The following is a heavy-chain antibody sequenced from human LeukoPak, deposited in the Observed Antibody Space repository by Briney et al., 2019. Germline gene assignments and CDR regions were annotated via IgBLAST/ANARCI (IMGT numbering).Heavy chain of an antibody. J-gene: IGHJ4*02. D-gene: IGHD2/OR15-2a*01. CDR1: GISLTELS. Sequence: ASVKVSCKVSGISLTELSMHWMRQAPGKGFEWMGGFDPETGETVYAQRFQGRVTMTTDTSTSTAYMELRSLRSDDTAVYYCARPFPSGGLNYWGQGTLVTVSS. CDR2: FDPETGET. V-gene: IGHV1-24*01. CDR3: ARPFPSGGLNY.